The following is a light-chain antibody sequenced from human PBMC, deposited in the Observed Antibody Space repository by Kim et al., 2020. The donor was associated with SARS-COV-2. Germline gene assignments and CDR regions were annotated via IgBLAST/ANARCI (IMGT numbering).Light chain of an antibody. CDR3: QAWDSSTAV. V-gene: IGLV3-1*01. CDR2: QDS. CDR1: KLGDKY. Sequence: SYELTQPPSVSVSPGQTASLTCSGDKLGDKYACWYQQKPGQSPVLVIYQDSKRPSGIPERFSGSNSGNTATLTISGTQAMDEADYYCQAWDSSTAVFGGGTKLTV. J-gene: IGLJ2*01.